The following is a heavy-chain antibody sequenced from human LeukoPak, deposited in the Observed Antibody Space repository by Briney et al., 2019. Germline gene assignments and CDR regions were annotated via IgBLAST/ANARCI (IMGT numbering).Heavy chain of an antibody. D-gene: IGHD5-12*01. J-gene: IGHJ4*02. CDR2: TSAYHVNT. V-gene: IGHV1-18*01. CDR1: GYTLTSYG. CDR3: ARKEDSGYDYVLFDY. Sequence: ASVKVSCKTSGYTLTSYGISWVRQAPGEGLEWMGGTSAYHVNTNYAQKLQGRVTMTADTSTSTAYMEVRSLRSDDTAVYYCARKEDSGYDYVLFDYWGQGTLVTVSS.